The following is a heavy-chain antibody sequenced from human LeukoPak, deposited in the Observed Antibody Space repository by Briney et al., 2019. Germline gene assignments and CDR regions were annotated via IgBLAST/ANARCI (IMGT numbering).Heavy chain of an antibody. CDR1: GFTFSSYG. J-gene: IGHJ1*01. V-gene: IGHV3-30*02. CDR3: ANSYCSGGSCYYGAEYFQH. Sequence: GGSLRLSCAASGFTFSSYGMHWVRQAPGKGLEWVAFIRYDGSNKYYADSVKGRFTISRDSSKNTLYLQMNGLRAEDTAVYYCANSYCSGGSCYYGAEYFQHWGQGTLVTVSS. D-gene: IGHD2-15*01. CDR2: IRYDGSNK.